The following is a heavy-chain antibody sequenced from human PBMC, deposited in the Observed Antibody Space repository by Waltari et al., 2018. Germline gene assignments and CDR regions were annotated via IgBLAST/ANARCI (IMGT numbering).Heavy chain of an antibody. CDR1: GGTFSNYA. Sequence: QVQLVQSEAEVKKPGSSVKVSCRASGGTFSNYAIHWVRLAPGQGLEWMGRSIPCLDVTKYAGNVQGRVTFTADQSTGTAFMELSSLRSDDTAVYYCARGREPGLVVLPADVWGQGTTVTVAS. CDR3: ARGREPGLVVLPADV. V-gene: IGHV1-69*09. J-gene: IGHJ6*02. D-gene: IGHD2-2*01. CDR2: SIPCLDVT.